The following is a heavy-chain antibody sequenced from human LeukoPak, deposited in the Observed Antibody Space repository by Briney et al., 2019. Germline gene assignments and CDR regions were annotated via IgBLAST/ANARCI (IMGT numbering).Heavy chain of an antibody. Sequence: GGPLRLSCAASGFTFSSYAMSWVRQAPGKGLEWVSAISGSGGSTYYADSVKGRFTISRDNSKNTLYLQMSSLRAEDTAVYYCAKVGLLWFGETDYWGQGTLVTVSS. CDR3: AKVGLLWFGETDY. CDR2: ISGSGGST. CDR1: GFTFSSYA. V-gene: IGHV3-23*01. J-gene: IGHJ4*02. D-gene: IGHD3-10*01.